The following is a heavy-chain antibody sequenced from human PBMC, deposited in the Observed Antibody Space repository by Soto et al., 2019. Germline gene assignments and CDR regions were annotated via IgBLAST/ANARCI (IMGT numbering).Heavy chain of an antibody. CDR1: GFTFSSYS. Sequence: EVQLVESGGGLVKPGGSLRLSCAASGFTFSSYSMNWVRQAPGKGLEWVSSISSSSSYIYYADSVKGRFTISRDNAKNSLYLQMNSLRAEDTAVYYCARDYDILTGYYHYYYYGMDVWGQGTTVTVSS. J-gene: IGHJ6*02. V-gene: IGHV3-21*01. D-gene: IGHD3-9*01. CDR3: ARDYDILTGYYHYYYYGMDV. CDR2: ISSSSSYI.